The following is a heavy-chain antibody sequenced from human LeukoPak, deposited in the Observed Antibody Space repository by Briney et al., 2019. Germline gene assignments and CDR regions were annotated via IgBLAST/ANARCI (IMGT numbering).Heavy chain of an antibody. CDR3: ARSINLTGHYYYYYYMDV. CDR2: MNPNSGNT. J-gene: IGHJ6*03. CDR1: GYTFTSYD. Sequence: ASVKVSCKASGYTFTSYDINWVRQATGQGLEWMGWMNPNSGNTGYAQKFQGRVTITTDESTSTAYMELSSLRSEDTAVYYCARSINLTGHYYYYYYMDVWGKGTTVTVSS. V-gene: IGHV1-8*01.